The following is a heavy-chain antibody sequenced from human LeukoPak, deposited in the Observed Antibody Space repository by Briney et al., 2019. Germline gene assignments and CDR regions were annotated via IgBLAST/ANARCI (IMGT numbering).Heavy chain of an antibody. Sequence: GGSLRLSCAASGFTFSSYAMHWVRQAPGKGLEWVAVMSYDGNSKYFADSVKGRFTISRDTSKSTLYLQMNSLRTEDTAVYYCARDRAVAGTRTYYYYYGMDVWGQGTTVTVSS. CDR1: GFTFSSYA. V-gene: IGHV3-30-3*01. CDR2: MSYDGNSK. CDR3: ARDRAVAGTRTYYYYYGMDV. D-gene: IGHD6-19*01. J-gene: IGHJ6*02.